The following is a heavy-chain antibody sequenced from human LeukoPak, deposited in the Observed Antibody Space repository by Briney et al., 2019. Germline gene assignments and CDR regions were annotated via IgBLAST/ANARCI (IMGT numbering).Heavy chain of an antibody. Sequence: ASVKVSCKASGYTFTSYGISWVRQAPGQGLEWMGWISAYNGNTNYAQKLQGRVTMTTDTSTSTAYMELRSLRSDDTAVYYCAREYGSSGYYYYYYGMDVWGQGTTVTVSS. CDR3: AREYGSSGYYYYYYGMDV. V-gene: IGHV1-18*01. CDR1: GYTFTSYG. CDR2: ISAYNGNT. D-gene: IGHD3-22*01. J-gene: IGHJ6*02.